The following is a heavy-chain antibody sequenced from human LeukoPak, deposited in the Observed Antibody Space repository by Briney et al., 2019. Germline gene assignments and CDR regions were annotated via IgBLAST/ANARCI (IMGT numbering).Heavy chain of an antibody. J-gene: IGHJ4*02. D-gene: IGHD3-22*01. CDR2: ISGSGGST. CDR1: GFTFSSYA. Sequence: GGSLRLSCAASGFTFSSYAMSWVRQAPGKGLEWVSAISGSGGSTYYADSVKGRFTISRDNSKNTLYLQMNSLRAEDTAVYYCAKKTVFGVVVTHELLFDCWGQGTLVTVSS. CDR3: AKKTVFGVVVTHELLFDC. V-gene: IGHV3-23*01.